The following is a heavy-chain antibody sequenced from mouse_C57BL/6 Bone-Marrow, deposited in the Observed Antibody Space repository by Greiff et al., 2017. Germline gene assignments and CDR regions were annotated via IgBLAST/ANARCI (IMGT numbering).Heavy chain of an antibody. J-gene: IGHJ2*01. V-gene: IGHV1-81*01. CDR1: GYTFTSYG. CDR3: AKERLIYYFYK. D-gene: IGHD3-2*02. CDR2: IYPRSGNT. Sequence: VQLQESGAELARPGASVKLSCKASGYTFTSYGISWVKQRTGQGLEWIGEIYPRSGNTYYNEKFKGKATLTADKSSSTAYMELRSLTSEDSAVYFCAKERLIYYFYKWGAGTTLTVSS.